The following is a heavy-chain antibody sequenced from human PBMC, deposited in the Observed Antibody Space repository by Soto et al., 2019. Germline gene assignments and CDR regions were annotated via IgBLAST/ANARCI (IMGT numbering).Heavy chain of an antibody. CDR3: AKYRDLSFGELHYYYYGMDV. V-gene: IGHV3-30*18. CDR1: GFTFSSYG. CDR2: ISYDGSNK. D-gene: IGHD3-10*01. J-gene: IGHJ6*02. Sequence: QVQLVESGGGVVQPGRSLRLSCAASGFTFSSYGMHWVRQAPGKGLEWVAVISYDGSNKYYADSVKGRFTISRDNSKNTLYLQMNSLRAEDTAVYYCAKYRDLSFGELHYYYYGMDVWGQGTTVTVSS.